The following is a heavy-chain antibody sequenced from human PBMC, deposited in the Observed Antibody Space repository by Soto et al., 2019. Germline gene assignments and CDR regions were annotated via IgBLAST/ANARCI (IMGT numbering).Heavy chain of an antibody. Sequence: PGGSLRLSCAASGFTFSSYEMNWVRQAPGKGLEWVSYISSSGSTIYYADSVKGRFTISRDNAKNSLCLQMNSLRAEDTAVYYCARGLDFWSGTNWFDPWGQGTLVTVSS. D-gene: IGHD3-3*01. CDR3: ARGLDFWSGTNWFDP. CDR1: GFTFSSYE. V-gene: IGHV3-48*03. J-gene: IGHJ5*02. CDR2: ISSSGSTI.